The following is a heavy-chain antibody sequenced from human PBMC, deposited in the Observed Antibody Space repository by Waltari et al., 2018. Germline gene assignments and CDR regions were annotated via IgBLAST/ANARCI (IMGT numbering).Heavy chain of an antibody. J-gene: IGHJ6*03. V-gene: IGHV3-48*01. Sequence: EVQLVESGGKLVQPGGSLRLSCAASGYNFKEYGVNWVRQTPGKGLEWLSFIGGSYNGIYYADSVKGRFTISRDNAKNSLYLQMNNLRVDDTAVYYCARGPPQWLVHPRDYYYMDVWGKGTTVTVSS. CDR1: GYNFKEYG. CDR2: IGGSYNGI. D-gene: IGHD6-19*01. CDR3: ARGPPQWLVHPRDYYYMDV.